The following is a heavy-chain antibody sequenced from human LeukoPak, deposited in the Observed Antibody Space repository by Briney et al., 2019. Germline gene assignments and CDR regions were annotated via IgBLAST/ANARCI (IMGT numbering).Heavy chain of an antibody. V-gene: IGHV3-21*01. CDR2: ISSSSSYI. CDR3: ARDEGYCSSTSCHGPNDY. Sequence: GSLRLSCAASGFTFSSYSMNWVRQAPGKGLEWVSSISSSSSYIYYADSVKGRFTISRDNAKNSLYLQMNSLRAEDTAVYYCARDEGYCSSTSCHGPNDYWGQGTLVTVSS. CDR1: GFTFSSYS. D-gene: IGHD2-2*01. J-gene: IGHJ4*02.